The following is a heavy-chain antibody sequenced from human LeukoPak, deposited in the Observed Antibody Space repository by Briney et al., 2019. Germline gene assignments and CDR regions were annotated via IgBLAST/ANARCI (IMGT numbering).Heavy chain of an antibody. CDR3: ARVTYVDDMLYQYFDY. CDR1: GGSISSGSYY. D-gene: IGHD4-17*01. Sequence: SETLSLTCTVPGGSISSGSYYWSWIRQPAGKGLEWIERIYTSGSTNYNPSLKSRVTISVDTSKNQFSLKLSSVTAADTALYYCARVTYVDDMLYQYFDYWGQGILVTVSS. V-gene: IGHV4-61*02. CDR2: IYTSGST. J-gene: IGHJ4*02.